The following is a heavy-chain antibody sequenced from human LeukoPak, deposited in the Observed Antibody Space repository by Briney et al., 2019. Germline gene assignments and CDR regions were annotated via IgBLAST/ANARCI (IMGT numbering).Heavy chain of an antibody. Sequence: TGGSLRLSCEASGFTFSNYWMSWVRQAPGKGLEWLANIKEDGSEKYYVDSVKGRFTISRDNAKNALYLQMRYLRAEDSAVYYCARDVGFIVGATPGAFDIWGQGTMVTVSS. D-gene: IGHD1-26*01. J-gene: IGHJ3*02. CDR3: ARDVGFIVGATPGAFDI. CDR1: GFTFSNYW. CDR2: IKEDGSEK. V-gene: IGHV3-7*01.